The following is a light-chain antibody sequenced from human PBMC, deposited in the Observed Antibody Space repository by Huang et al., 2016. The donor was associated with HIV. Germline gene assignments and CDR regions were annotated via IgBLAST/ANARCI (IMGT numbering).Light chain of an antibody. Sequence: DIVMTQSPLSLPVTPGGLASITCRSSQSLLHSNGYSYLDWYRQRQGQSPQHLIYLGSNRASGVPDRCSGSGSGTDFTLKISRVEAEDVGVYYCMQALQTPPWTFGQGTRVEIK. CDR3: MQALQTPPWT. V-gene: IGKV2-28*01. CDR1: QSLLHSNGYSY. CDR2: LGS. J-gene: IGKJ1*01.